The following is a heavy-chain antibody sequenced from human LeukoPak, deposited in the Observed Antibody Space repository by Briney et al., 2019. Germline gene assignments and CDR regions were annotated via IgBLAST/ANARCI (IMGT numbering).Heavy chain of an antibody. Sequence: GASVKVSCKASGYTFTGYYMHWVRQAPGQGLEWMGWINPNSGGTNYAQKFQGRVTMTRDTSISTAYMELSRLRSDDTAVYYCARGYSSGWIYYFDYWGQGTLVTVSS. J-gene: IGHJ4*02. CDR1: GYTFTGYY. CDR2: INPNSGGT. CDR3: ARGYSSGWIYYFDY. D-gene: IGHD6-19*01. V-gene: IGHV1-2*02.